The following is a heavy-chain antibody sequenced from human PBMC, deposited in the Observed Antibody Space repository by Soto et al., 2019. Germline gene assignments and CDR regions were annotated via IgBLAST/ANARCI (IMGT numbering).Heavy chain of an antibody. CDR1: GDSVSSNSAA. J-gene: IGHJ6*03. D-gene: IGHD4-17*01. V-gene: IGHV6-1*01. CDR3: ASGACGDYDTDYYYVDV. CDR2: TYYRSKWYN. Sequence: SQTLSLTCAISGDSVSSNSAAWNWIRQSPSRGLEWLGRTYYRSKWYNDYAVSVKSRITINPDTSKNQFSLQLNSVTPEDTAVYYCASGACGDYDTDYYYVDVWGKGTTVTVSS.